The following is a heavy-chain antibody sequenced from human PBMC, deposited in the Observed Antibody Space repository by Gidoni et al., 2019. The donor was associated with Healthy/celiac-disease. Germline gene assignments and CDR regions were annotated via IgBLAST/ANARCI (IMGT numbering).Heavy chain of an antibody. CDR2: SSAYNGNT. Sequence: QVQLVESGAEVKKPGASVKVSCKASGYTATGYGISRVRQAPGQGLEWMGGSSAYNGNTHYAQMLQARVTMTTAPSTRTAYMELRGLRSDDTAVYYWSTDPRDYVSPVWFDPWGQGTLVTVSS. CDR3: STDPRDYVSPVWFDP. D-gene: IGHD3-16*01. CDR1: GYTATGYG. V-gene: IGHV1-18*01. J-gene: IGHJ5*02.